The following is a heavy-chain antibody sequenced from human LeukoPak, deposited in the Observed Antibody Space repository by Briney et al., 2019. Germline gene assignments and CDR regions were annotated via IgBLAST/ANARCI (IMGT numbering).Heavy chain of an antibody. D-gene: IGHD3-22*01. V-gene: IGHV1-2*02. CDR2: INPNSGGT. CDR1: GYTFTGYY. CDR3: ARDPAYYYDSSGSEPPPFDY. J-gene: IGHJ4*02. Sequence: ASVTVSCKASGYTFTGYYMHWVRQAPGQGLEWMGWINPNSGGTNYAQKFQGRVTMTRDTSISTAYMELSRLRSDDTAVYYCARDPAYYYDSSGSEPPPFDYWGQGTLVTVSS.